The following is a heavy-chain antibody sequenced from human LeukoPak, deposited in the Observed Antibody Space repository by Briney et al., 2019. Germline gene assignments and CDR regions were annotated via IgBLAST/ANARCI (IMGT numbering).Heavy chain of an antibody. J-gene: IGHJ6*02. Sequence: SETLSLTCNVSGGSIRNYNYYWGWIRQPPGKGLEWIGSIYYSGRIYYIPSLKSRVTISVDTSENQFSLSLTSVTAADTAVYYCARQVRLFHTYRHGMDIWGQGTTVTVSS. CDR2: IYYSGRI. V-gene: IGHV4-39*01. CDR3: ARQVRLFHTYRHGMDI. CDR1: GGSIRNYNYY. D-gene: IGHD2/OR15-2a*01.